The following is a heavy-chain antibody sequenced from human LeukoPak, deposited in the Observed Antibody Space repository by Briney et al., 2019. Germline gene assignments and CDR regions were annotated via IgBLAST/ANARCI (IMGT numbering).Heavy chain of an antibody. CDR3: ARHWTYYDYVWGSYRPYYFDY. J-gene: IGHJ4*02. CDR2: INHSGST. CDR1: GGSFSGYY. Sequence: SETLSLTCAVYGGSFSGYYWSWIRQPPGKGLEWIGEINHSGSTNYNPSLKSRVTITVDTSKNQFSLKLSSVTAADTAVYYCARHWTYYDYVWGSYRPYYFDYWGQGTLVTVSS. D-gene: IGHD3-16*02. V-gene: IGHV4-34*01.